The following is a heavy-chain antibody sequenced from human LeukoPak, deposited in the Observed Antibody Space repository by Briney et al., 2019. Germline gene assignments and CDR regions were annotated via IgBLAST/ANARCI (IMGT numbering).Heavy chain of an antibody. V-gene: IGHV3-73*01. J-gene: IGHJ6*02. Sequence: TGGSLRLSCAASGFTFSGSAMHWVRQASGKGLEWVGRIRSKANSYATAYAASVKGRFTISRDDSKNTAYLQMNSLKTEDTAGYYCTRPYEWELGPYYYYGMDVWGQGTTVTVSS. CDR1: GFTFSGSA. D-gene: IGHD1-26*01. CDR2: IRSKANSYAT. CDR3: TRPYEWELGPYYYYGMDV.